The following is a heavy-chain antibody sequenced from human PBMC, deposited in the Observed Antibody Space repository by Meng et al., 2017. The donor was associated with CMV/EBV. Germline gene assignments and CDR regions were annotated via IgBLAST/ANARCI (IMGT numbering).Heavy chain of an antibody. CDR3: ARERNWNSGVEYYFDY. Sequence: LSLTCAASGFTFSSYEMNWVRQAPGKGLEWVSYISSSGSTIYYADSVKGRFTISRDNAKNSLYLQMNSLRAEDTAVYYCARERNWNSGVEYYFDYWGQGTLVTVSS. CDR2: ISSSGSTI. D-gene: IGHD1-7*01. V-gene: IGHV3-48*03. J-gene: IGHJ4*02. CDR1: GFTFSSYE.